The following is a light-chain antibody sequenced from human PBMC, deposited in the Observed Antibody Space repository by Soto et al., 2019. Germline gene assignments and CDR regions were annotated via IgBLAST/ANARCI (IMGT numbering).Light chain of an antibody. CDR2: TAS. J-gene: IGKJ4*01. CDR1: QSISSW. V-gene: IGKV1-5*03. Sequence: DIQMTQSPSTLSASVGDRVTITCRASQSISSWLAWYQQKPGKAPKLLIYTASSLESGVPSRFRGSGSGTEFTLTISSLQPDDFATYYCQQYNSYSGLTFGGGTNVEIK. CDR3: QQYNSYSGLT.